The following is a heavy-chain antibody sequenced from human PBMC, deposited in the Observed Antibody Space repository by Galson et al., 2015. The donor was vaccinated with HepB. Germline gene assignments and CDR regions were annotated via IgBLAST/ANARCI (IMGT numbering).Heavy chain of an antibody. CDR3: ATGDRTGYSSGWYYY. Sequence: SVTVSCKVSGYTLTELSMHWVRQAPGKGLEWMGGFDPEDGETIYAQKFQGRVTMTEDTSTDTAYMELSSLRSEDTAVYYCATGDRTGYSSGWYYYWGQGTLVTVSS. CDR1: GYTLTELS. V-gene: IGHV1-24*01. D-gene: IGHD6-19*01. CDR2: FDPEDGET. J-gene: IGHJ4*02.